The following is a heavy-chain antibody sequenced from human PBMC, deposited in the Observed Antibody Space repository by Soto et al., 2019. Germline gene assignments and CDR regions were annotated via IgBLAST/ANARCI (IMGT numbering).Heavy chain of an antibody. CDR3: ARHGYNYGGGYFDY. V-gene: IGHV3-66*04. CDR2: IFSGGST. J-gene: IGHJ4*02. D-gene: IGHD5-18*01. Sequence: EVQLVESGGGLVQPGGSLRLSCAASGVTVSSNYISWVRQAQGKWLEWVSVIFSGGSTYYADSVKGRFTISRDNSKNTLSLQMNSLRAEDTAVYYCARHGYNYGGGYFDYWGQGTLVTVSS. CDR1: GVTVSSNY.